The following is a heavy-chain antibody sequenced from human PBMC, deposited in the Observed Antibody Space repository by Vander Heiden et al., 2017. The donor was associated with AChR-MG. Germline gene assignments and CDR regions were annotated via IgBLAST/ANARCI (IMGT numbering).Heavy chain of an antibody. CDR1: GFPFDDYA. D-gene: IGHD3-3*01. CDR2: ISWNSGSI. V-gene: IGHV3-9*01. CDR3: AKVRSNYDFWSGDFDY. Sequence: EVQLVESGGGLVQPGRSLRLSCAASGFPFDDYAMHWVRQAPGKGLEWVSGISWNSGSIGYADSVKGRFTISRDNAKNSLYLQMNSLRAEDTALYSCAKVRSNYDFWSGDFDYWGQGTLVTVSS. J-gene: IGHJ4*02.